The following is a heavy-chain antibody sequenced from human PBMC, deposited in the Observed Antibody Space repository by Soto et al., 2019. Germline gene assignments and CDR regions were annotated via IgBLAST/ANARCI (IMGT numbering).Heavy chain of an antibody. D-gene: IGHD6-6*01. V-gene: IGHV3-23*01. J-gene: IGHJ6*03. Sequence: EVQLLESGGGLVQPGGSLRLSCAASGFTFSSYAMSWVRQAPGKGLEWVSAISGSGGSTYYADSVKGRFTISRDNSKNTLYLQMNSLRAEDTAVYYCAKSGAARPHYYYYMDVWGKGTTVTVSS. CDR1: GFTFSSYA. CDR3: AKSGAARPHYYYYMDV. CDR2: ISGSGGST.